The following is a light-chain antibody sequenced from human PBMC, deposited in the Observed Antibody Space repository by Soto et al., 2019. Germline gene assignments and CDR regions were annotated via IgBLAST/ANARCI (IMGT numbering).Light chain of an antibody. CDR3: TSYIHRRTLVV. V-gene: IGLV2-14*01. Sequence: QSVLTQPASVSGSPGQSITISCTGTSIDVGGYNYVSWYQHHPGKAPKLMIYGVTNQPSGVSIRFSGSKSGNTASLTISGLQPEDEADYYCTSYIHRRTLVVFGGGTKLTVL. CDR2: GVT. CDR1: SIDVGGYNY. J-gene: IGLJ2*01.